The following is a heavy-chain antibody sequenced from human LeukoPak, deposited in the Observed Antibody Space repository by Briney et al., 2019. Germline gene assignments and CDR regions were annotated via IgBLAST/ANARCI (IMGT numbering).Heavy chain of an antibody. CDR2: INPNRGGT. V-gene: IGHV1-2*02. CDR1: GYTFTGYY. J-gene: IGHJ4*02. Sequence: GASVKVSCKASGYTFTGYYMHWVRQAPGQGLEWMGWINPNRGGTNYAQKFQGRVTMTRDTSISTAYMELSRLRSDDTAVYYCARLSLVATYVEAFDYWGQGTLVTVSS. CDR3: ARLSLVATYVEAFDY. D-gene: IGHD5-12*01.